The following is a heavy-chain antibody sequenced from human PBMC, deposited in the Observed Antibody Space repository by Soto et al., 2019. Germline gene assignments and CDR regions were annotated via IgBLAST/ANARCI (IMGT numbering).Heavy chain of an antibody. CDR1: GGSISSGGYS. J-gene: IGHJ3*02. V-gene: IGHV4-31*03. CDR2: IYYSGST. CDR3: PGASTWHPGAFPI. D-gene: IGHD5-12*01. Sequence: QVQLQESGPGLVKPSQTLSLTCTVSGGSISSGGYSWTWIRQHPGKGLEWIGYIYYSGSTYYKPSLNSRVTISLHTSKNQLSLKLSSVTAADTAVYYFPGASTWHPGAFPIWGQGTPVTVSS.